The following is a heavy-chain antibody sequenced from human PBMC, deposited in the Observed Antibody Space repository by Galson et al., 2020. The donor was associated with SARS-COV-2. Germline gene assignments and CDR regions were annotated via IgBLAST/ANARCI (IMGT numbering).Heavy chain of an antibody. D-gene: IGHD3-10*01. V-gene: IGHV3-15*01. CDR1: GFTFSNAW. CDR2: IKRRIDGETT. CDR3: AIRFGGLGYMDV. Sequence: GESLKISCAVSGFTFSNAWMIWVRQAPGKGLEWVGRIKRRIDGETTDYVASVKGRFIISRDDLKNTLYLHMNGLKTEDTGVYDCAIRFGGLGYMDVWGKGTTVTVSS. J-gene: IGHJ6*03.